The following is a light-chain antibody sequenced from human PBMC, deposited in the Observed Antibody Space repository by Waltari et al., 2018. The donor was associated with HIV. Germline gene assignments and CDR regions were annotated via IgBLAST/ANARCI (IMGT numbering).Light chain of an antibody. J-gene: IGLJ3*02. Sequence: NFVLTQPHSVSESPGKTVTISCTRSSGSIASNYVQWYQQRPGSAPTTLIYEHNQRPSGVPDRFSGSIDRSSNSASLTISGRKSEDEADYYCQSYASSSRVFGGGTKLTVL. CDR1: SGSIASNY. CDR2: EHN. CDR3: QSYASSSRV. V-gene: IGLV6-57*03.